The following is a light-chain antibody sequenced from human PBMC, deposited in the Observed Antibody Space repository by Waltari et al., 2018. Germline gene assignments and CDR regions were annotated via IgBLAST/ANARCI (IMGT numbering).Light chain of an antibody. J-gene: IGKJ2*03. V-gene: IGKV4-1*01. CDR2: WAS. CDR3: QHYYTTPPS. CDR1: QSVLSRSTNKNY. Sequence: DLVMTQSPDSLAVSLGERATLNCKSSQSVLSRSTNKNYLAWYKQKPGQPPKLLIDWASTRQSGVPDRFSGGGSGTDFTLTISSLQAEDVAVYYCQHYYTTPPSFGQGTKVEI.